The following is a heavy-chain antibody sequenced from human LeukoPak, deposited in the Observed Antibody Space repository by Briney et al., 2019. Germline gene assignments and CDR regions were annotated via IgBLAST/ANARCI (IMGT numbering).Heavy chain of an antibody. Sequence: PGGSLRLSCAASGFTFSSYDMHWVRQAPGKGLEWVAVIWYDGSNIHYADSVKGRFTISRDNSKNSLYLQMNSLRAEDTAVYYCARDSWAFDIWGQGTMVTVSS. V-gene: IGHV3-33*01. CDR1: GFTFSSYD. CDR2: IWYDGSNI. CDR3: ARDSWAFDI. J-gene: IGHJ3*02.